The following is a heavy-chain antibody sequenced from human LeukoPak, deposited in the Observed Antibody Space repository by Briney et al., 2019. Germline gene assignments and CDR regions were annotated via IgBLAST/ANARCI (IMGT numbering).Heavy chain of an antibody. V-gene: IGHV3-74*01. Sequence: PGGSLRPSCAASGFTFTGYRMHWVRQVPGKGLVWFARINGDGSSTRHADSMKGRFTISRDIAKNTLYLQMNSLRDDDTAVYYCVREGLECSGSSCQRAAFDYWGQGTLVTVSS. D-gene: IGHD2-2*01. J-gene: IGHJ4*02. CDR3: VREGLECSGSSCQRAAFDY. CDR2: INGDGSST. CDR1: GFTFTGYR.